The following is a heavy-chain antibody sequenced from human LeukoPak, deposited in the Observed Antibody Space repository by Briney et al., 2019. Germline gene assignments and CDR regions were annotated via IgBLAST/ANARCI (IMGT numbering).Heavy chain of an antibody. Sequence: PGRSLRLSCAASGFTFSSYAMHWVRQAPGKGLEWVAVISYDGSNKHYADSVKGRFTISRDNSKNTLYLQMNSLRAEDTAVYYCARDFQDCSSISCYNPDYYYYYMDVWGKGTTVTVSS. CDR2: ISYDGSNK. J-gene: IGHJ6*03. CDR3: ARDFQDCSSISCYNPDYYYYYMDV. V-gene: IGHV3-30-3*01. D-gene: IGHD2-2*02. CDR1: GFTFSSYA.